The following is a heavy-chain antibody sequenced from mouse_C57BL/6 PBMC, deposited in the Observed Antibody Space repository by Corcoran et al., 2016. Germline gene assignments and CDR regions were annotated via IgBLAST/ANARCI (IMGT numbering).Heavy chain of an antibody. V-gene: IGHV9-3*01. D-gene: IGHD1-1*01. Sequence: QIQLVQSGPELKKPGETVKISCKDSGYTFTTYGMSWVKQAPGKGLKWMGWINTYSGVPTYADDFKGRFAFSLETSASTAYLQINNLKNEDTATYFCARITTVGYFDVWGTGTTVTVSS. CDR2: INTYSGVP. J-gene: IGHJ1*03. CDR3: ARITTVGYFDV. CDR1: GYTFTTYG.